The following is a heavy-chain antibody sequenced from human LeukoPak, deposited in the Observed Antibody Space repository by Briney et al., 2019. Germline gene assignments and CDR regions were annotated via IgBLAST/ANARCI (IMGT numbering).Heavy chain of an antibody. J-gene: IGHJ1*01. V-gene: IGHV3-7*01. CDR2: IKQDGSAK. CDR1: GFTFSSYW. D-gene: IGHD4-11*01. Sequence: GGSLRLSCAASGFTFSSYWMSWVRQAPGKGLEWVANIKQDGSAKYYVDSVKGRFTISRDNAKNSLYLQMNSLRAEDTAVYYCARDDWGYSSTYFQHWGQGTLVTVSS. CDR3: ARDDWGYSSTYFQH.